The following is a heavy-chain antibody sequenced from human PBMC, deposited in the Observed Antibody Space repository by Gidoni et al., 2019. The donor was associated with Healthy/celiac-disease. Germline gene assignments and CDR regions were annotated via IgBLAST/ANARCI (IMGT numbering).Heavy chain of an antibody. CDR2: ISSSSSFI. V-gene: IGHV3-21*01. CDR3: ARAPYDFWSGYHDY. CDR1: GFTFSSYS. Sequence: EVQLVESGGGLVKPGGAMRLCCAASGFTFSSYSMNWVRQAQGKGLEWVSSISSSSSFIYYADSVKGRFTISRDNAKNSLYLQMNSLRAEDTAVYYCARAPYDFWSGYHDYWGQGTLVTVSS. J-gene: IGHJ4*02. D-gene: IGHD3-3*01.